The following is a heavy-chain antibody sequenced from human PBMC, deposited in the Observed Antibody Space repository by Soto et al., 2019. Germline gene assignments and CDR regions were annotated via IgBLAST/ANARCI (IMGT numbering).Heavy chain of an antibody. CDR2: IYWDDDK. J-gene: IGHJ4*02. CDR1: GFSLTTSGVG. D-gene: IGHD3-3*01. V-gene: IGHV2-5*02. Sequence: QITLNESGPTVVRPTEPLTLTCRFSGFSLTTSGVGVGWIRQSPGKAPEWLALIYWDDDKRYSASLKSRLTIAKDTSKNQVVRRVCDLDPTDTATYFCAHRVLRTVFGLVTTTSIYFDFWCQGTPVAVSS. CDR3: AHRVLRTVFGLVTTTSIYFDF.